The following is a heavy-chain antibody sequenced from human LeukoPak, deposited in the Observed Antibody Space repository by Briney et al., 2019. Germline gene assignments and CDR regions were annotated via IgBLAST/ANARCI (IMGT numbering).Heavy chain of an antibody. Sequence: GASVKVSCKASGYTFTSYGISWVRQAPGQGLEWMGWISAYNGNTNYAQKLQGRVTMTTDTSTSTAYMELRSLRSDDTAVYYCARAAYDFWRDYHNWFDPWGQGTLVTVSS. CDR2: ISAYNGNT. D-gene: IGHD3-3*01. CDR3: ARAAYDFWRDYHNWFDP. CDR1: GYTFTSYG. J-gene: IGHJ5*02. V-gene: IGHV1-18*01.